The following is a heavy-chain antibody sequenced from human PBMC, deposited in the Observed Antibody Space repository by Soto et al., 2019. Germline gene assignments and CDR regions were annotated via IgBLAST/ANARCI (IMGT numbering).Heavy chain of an antibody. V-gene: IGHV1-46*01. CDR1: GYTFTSYY. J-gene: IGHJ4*02. Sequence: ASVKVSCKTSGYTFTSYYMHWVRQAPGQGLELMGIINPSDGSTSYAQKFQGRVTITADKSTSTAYMELSSLRSEDTAVYYCARSIVVVTALDYWGQGTLVTVSS. CDR2: INPSDGST. D-gene: IGHD2-21*02. CDR3: ARSIVVVTALDY.